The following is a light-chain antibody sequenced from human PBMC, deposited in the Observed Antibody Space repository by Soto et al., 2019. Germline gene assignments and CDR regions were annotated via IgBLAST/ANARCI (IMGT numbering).Light chain of an antibody. CDR1: QSVCSRC. J-gene: IGKJ1*01. V-gene: IGKV3-20*01. CDR2: GAS. CDR3: QDYGSTPWT. Sequence: EIVLTQSPGTLSLSPGEGGTLSCRASQSVCSRCLAWYQQKPGQAPRLLIFGASSRATGIPDTFSGSGSGTDFTLTISRLEPEDSAVYYCQDYGSTPWTFGKGTKVEI.